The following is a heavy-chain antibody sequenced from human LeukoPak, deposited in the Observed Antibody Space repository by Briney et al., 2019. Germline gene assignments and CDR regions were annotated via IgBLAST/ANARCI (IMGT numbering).Heavy chain of an antibody. V-gene: IGHV1-69*13. Sequence: SVKVSCKASGGTFSSYAISWVRQAPGQGLEWMGGIIPIFGTANYAQKFQGRVTITADESTSTAYMELSSLRSEDTAVYYCARETEGYSSSSHFDYWGQGTLVTVSS. CDR1: GGTFSSYA. J-gene: IGHJ4*02. CDR2: IIPIFGTA. CDR3: ARETEGYSSSSHFDY. D-gene: IGHD6-6*01.